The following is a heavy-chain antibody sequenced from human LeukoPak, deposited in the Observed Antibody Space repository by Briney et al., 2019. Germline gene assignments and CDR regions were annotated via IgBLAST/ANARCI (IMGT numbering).Heavy chain of an antibody. D-gene: IGHD3-10*01. CDR2: INSNGGTT. CDR1: GFTFSSYA. Sequence: GGSLRLSCAASGFTFSSYAMSWVRQAPGKGLEWVPTINSNGGTTYYADSVKGRFTISRDNSNSTLFLQMNSLRAGDTAVYFCAKDRGAPSYWGQGTLVTVSS. CDR3: AKDRGAPSY. V-gene: IGHV3-23*01. J-gene: IGHJ4*02.